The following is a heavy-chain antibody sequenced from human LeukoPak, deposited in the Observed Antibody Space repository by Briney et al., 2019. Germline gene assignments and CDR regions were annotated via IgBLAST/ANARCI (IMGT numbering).Heavy chain of an antibody. CDR3: ASGDYYDSSGYYYYYAFDI. D-gene: IGHD3-22*01. J-gene: IGHJ3*02. Sequence: GRSLRLSCAASGFTFSSYAMHWVRQAPGKGLEWVAVISYDGSNKYYADSVKGRFTISRDNSKNTLYLQMNSLRAEDTAVYYCASGDYYDSSGYYYYYAFDIWGQGTMVTVSS. V-gene: IGHV3-30-3*01. CDR2: ISYDGSNK. CDR1: GFTFSSYA.